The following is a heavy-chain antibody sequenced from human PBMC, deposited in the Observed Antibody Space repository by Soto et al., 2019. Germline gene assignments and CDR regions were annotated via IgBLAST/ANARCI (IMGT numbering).Heavy chain of an antibody. Sequence: EVQLVESGGGLVKPGGSLRLSCAASGFTFSSYSMNWVRQAPGKGLEWVSSISSSSSYIYYADSVKGRFTISRDNAKNSLYLQMNSLRAEDTAVYYCARGGRGYSYGYVGYWGQGTLVTVSP. D-gene: IGHD5-18*01. CDR2: ISSSSSYI. CDR1: GFTFSSYS. V-gene: IGHV3-21*01. CDR3: ARGGRGYSYGYVGY. J-gene: IGHJ4*02.